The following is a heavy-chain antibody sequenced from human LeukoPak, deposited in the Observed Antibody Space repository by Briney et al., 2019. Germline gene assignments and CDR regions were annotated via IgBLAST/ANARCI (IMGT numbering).Heavy chain of an antibody. CDR1: GFIFTNYF. V-gene: IGHV3-9*01. J-gene: IGHJ4*02. Sequence: GGSLRLSCAASGFIFTNYFMSWVRQAPGKGLEWVSGISWNSGTIGYADSVKGRFTISRDNAKNSLYLQMNSLRAEDTALYYCAKARSSGWYVDFDYWGQGTLVTVSS. D-gene: IGHD6-19*01. CDR3: AKARSSGWYVDFDY. CDR2: ISWNSGTI.